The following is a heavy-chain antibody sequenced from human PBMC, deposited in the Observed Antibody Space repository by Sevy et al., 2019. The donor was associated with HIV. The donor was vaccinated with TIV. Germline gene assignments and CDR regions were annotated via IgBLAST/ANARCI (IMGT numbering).Heavy chain of an antibody. Sequence: HGGSLRLSCGASGFSISTHAMNWVRQAPGRGLEWISGISATDGSTHYADSVKGRFTISRDNSKNTVHLQMNSLRAEDTALYYCAAGDTAFLADLDFWGQGTLVTVSS. D-gene: IGHD5-18*01. CDR1: GFSISTHA. V-gene: IGHV3-23*01. CDR2: ISATDGST. CDR3: AAGDTAFLADLDF. J-gene: IGHJ4*02.